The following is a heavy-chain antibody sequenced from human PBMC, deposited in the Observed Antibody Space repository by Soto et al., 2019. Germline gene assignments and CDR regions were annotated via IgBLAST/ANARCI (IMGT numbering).Heavy chain of an antibody. J-gene: IGHJ4*02. V-gene: IGHV3-21*01. CDR2: ISGSSTYL. CDR3: ARADLSAGIDY. Sequence: EVQLVESGGGLVKPGGSLRLSCAASDFTFSSYTMNWVRQAPGKGLEWVSSISGSSTYLYYIDSVKGRFTISRDSAKNSLYLQMSSLRPEDTAVYYCARADLSAGIDYWGQGTLVTVSS. CDR1: DFTFSSYT. D-gene: IGHD6-13*01.